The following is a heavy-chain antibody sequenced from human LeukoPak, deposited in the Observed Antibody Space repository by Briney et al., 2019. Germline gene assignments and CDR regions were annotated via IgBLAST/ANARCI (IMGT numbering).Heavy chain of an antibody. CDR2: ISVYNGNT. CDR3: ARTHSSSWYPYYFDY. Sequence: ASVKVSCKASGYTFTNYAISWVRQAPGQGLEWMGWISVYNGNTNYAQKLQGRVTMTTDTSTSTAYMELRSLRSDDTAVYYCARTHSSSWYPYYFDYWGRGTLVTVSS. D-gene: IGHD6-13*01. J-gene: IGHJ4*02. CDR1: GYTFTNYA. V-gene: IGHV1-18*01.